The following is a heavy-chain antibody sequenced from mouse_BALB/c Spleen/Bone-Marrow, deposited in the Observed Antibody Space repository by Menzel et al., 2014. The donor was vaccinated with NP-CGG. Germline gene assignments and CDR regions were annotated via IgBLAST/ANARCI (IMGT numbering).Heavy chain of an antibody. Sequence: VHLVESGPELVKPGASVRISCKASGYTSTSYYVHWVRQRPGQGLEWIGWIYPGDFNTKYNEKFKGKATLTADKSSSTASMQVSSLTSEDSAVYFCARKSQRAYDSMNYWGQGTSVTVSS. CDR2: IYPGDFNT. V-gene: IGHV1S56*01. CDR1: GYTSTSYY. CDR3: ARKSQRAYDSMNY. J-gene: IGHJ4*01. D-gene: IGHD2-4*01.